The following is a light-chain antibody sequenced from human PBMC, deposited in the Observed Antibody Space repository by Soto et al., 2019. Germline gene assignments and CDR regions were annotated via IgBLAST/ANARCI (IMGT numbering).Light chain of an antibody. CDR3: ASWDDTLNALL. CDR1: GSNIGSNP. V-gene: IGLV1-44*01. CDR2: GYN. Sequence: QSVLTQKPSATGTPGQRVTISCSGSGSNIGSNPVNWFLLLPGTAPKLLIYGYNQRPSGVPDRFSGSKSGTSASLAISGLQSEDEADYYCASWDDTLNALLFGGGTKLTVL. J-gene: IGLJ2*01.